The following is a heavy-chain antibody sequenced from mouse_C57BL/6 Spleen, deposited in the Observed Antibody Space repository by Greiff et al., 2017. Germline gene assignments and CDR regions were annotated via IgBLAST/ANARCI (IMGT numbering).Heavy chain of an antibody. CDR3: ARIYYGSSYGYFDV. V-gene: IGHV5-4*03. D-gene: IGHD1-1*01. CDR2: ISDGGSST. Sequence: EVKLMESGGGLVKPGGSLKLSCAASGFTFSSYAMSWVRQTPEKRLEWVATISDGGSSTYYPDNVKGRFTISRDNAKNNLYLQMSHLKSEDTAMYYCARIYYGSSYGYFDVWGTGTTVTVSS. CDR1: GFTFSSYA. J-gene: IGHJ1*03.